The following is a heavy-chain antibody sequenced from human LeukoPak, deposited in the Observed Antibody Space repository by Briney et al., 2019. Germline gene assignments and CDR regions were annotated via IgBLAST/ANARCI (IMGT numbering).Heavy chain of an antibody. CDR3: ARAAQWLVQGKRVWFDP. CDR2: IYYSGST. D-gene: IGHD6-19*01. CDR1: GGSISSGGYY. V-gene: IGHV4-31*03. Sequence: SETLSLTCTVSGGSISSGGYYWSWIRQHPGKGLEWIGYIYYSGSTYYNPSLKSRVTISVDTSKNQFSLKLSSVTAADTAVYYCARAAQWLVQGKRVWFDPWGQGTLVTVSS. J-gene: IGHJ5*02.